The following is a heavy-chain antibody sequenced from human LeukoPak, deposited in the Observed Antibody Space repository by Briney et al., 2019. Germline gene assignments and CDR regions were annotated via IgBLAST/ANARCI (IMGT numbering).Heavy chain of an antibody. CDR2: ISAYNGNT. CDR1: GYTFTSYG. V-gene: IGHV1-18*01. J-gene: IGHJ4*02. Sequence: GASVKVSCKASGYTFTSYGISWVRQAPGQGLEWMGWISAYNGNTNYAQKLQGRVTMTTDTSTSTAYMELRSLRSDDTAVYYCARENVGYYDSSGYADFDYWGQGTLVTVSS. D-gene: IGHD3-22*01. CDR3: ARENVGYYDSSGYADFDY.